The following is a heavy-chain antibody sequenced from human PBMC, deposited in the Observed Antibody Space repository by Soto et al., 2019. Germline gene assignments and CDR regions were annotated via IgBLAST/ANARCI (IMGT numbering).Heavy chain of an antibody. D-gene: IGHD6-19*01. CDR2: IWYDGSNK. Sequence: QVQLVESGGGVVQPGWSLRLSCAASGFTFSNYGMHWVRQAPGKGLEWVAVIWYDGSNKYYADSVKGRFTISRDNSKNTLYLQMISLRAEDTAVYYCAGHSGGWHGRGFPLDVWGQGALVTVSS. V-gene: IGHV3-33*01. J-gene: IGHJ4*02. CDR1: GFTFSNYG. CDR3: AGHSGGWHGRGFPLDV.